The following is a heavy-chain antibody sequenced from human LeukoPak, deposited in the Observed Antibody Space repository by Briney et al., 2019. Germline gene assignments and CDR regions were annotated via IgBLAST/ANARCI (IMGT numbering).Heavy chain of an antibody. CDR3: ARLSGYDYFDY. CDR1: GYSFTSYW. J-gene: IGHJ4*02. D-gene: IGHD5-12*01. Sequence: GESLQISCKASGYSFTSYWIGWVRQMPGKGLEWMGIIYPGDSDTRYSPSFQGQVTISADKSISTAYPQWSSLKASDTAMYYCARLSGYDYFDYWGQGTLVTVSS. V-gene: IGHV5-51*01. CDR2: IYPGDSDT.